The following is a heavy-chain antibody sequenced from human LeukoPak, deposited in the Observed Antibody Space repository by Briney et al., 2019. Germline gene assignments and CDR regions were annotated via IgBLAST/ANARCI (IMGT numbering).Heavy chain of an antibody. CDR2: IQTSGST. CDR3: ARVGDYALKD. CDR1: GGSISSYY. D-gene: IGHD3-16*01. V-gene: IGHV4-4*07. J-gene: IGHJ4*02. Sequence: SETLSLTCTVSGGSISSYYWSWVRQPTGKGLEWIGRIQTSGSTNYNPSLKSRVTMSLDTSKNQCTLKLFSVTAADTAVYYCARVGDYALKDWGQGTLVTVPS.